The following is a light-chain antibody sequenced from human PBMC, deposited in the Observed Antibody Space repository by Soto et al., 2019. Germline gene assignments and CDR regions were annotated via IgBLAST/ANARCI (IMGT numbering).Light chain of an antibody. CDR2: GAS. Sequence: EIVMTQSPATLSVSPGERATLSCRASQSVSSNLAWYQQKPGQAPRLLIYGASTRATGIPARFSGSGYGTEFTLTIIILQSEDFAVYYCQQYNNWPPITVGGGTKVEIK. CDR1: QSVSSN. CDR3: QQYNNWPPIT. V-gene: IGKV3-15*01. J-gene: IGKJ4*01.